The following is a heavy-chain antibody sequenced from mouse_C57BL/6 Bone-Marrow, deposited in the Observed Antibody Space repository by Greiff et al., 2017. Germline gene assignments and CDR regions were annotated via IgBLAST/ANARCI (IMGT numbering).Heavy chain of an antibody. CDR1: GYTFTSSG. D-gene: IGHD1-1*02. J-gene: IGHJ3*01. CDR3: ARSDYGAWFAY. Sequence: EVQLQQSGAELVRPGSSVKMSCKTSGYTFTSSGINWVKQRPGQGLEWLGYIYIGNGYTEYTEKFKGKATLTSDTSSSTAYMQLRSLTSEDSAIYFCARSDYGAWFAYWGQGTLVTVSA. CDR2: IYIGNGYT. V-gene: IGHV1-58*01.